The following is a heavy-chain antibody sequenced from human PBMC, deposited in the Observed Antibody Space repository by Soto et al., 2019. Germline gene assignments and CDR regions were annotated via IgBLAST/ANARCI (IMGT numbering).Heavy chain of an antibody. V-gene: IGHV4-31*03. Sequence: SETLSLTCTVSGGSISSGGYYWSWIRQHPGKGLEWIGYIYYSGSTYYNPSLKSRVTISVDTSKNQFSLKLSSVTAADTAVYYCARTWESSGYQYYFDYWGQGTLVTVSS. J-gene: IGHJ4*02. CDR2: IYYSGST. D-gene: IGHD3-22*01. CDR1: GGSISSGGYY. CDR3: ARTWESSGYQYYFDY.